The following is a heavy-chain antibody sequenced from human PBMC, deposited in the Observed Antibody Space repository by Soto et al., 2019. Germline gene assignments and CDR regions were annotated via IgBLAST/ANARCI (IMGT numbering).Heavy chain of an antibody. CDR1: GFTFNSYA. V-gene: IGHV3-23*01. CDR3: AKDRHYGSGTYSDSYLDY. D-gene: IGHD3-10*01. CDR2: ISGSGGTT. Sequence: EVQLLESGGGLVQSGGSLRLTCGGSGFTFNSYAMTWVRQAPGKGLEWVSAISGSGGTTYYANSVKGRFTISRDQSKDTLYLQMNSLRAEDTAIYYCAKDRHYGSGTYSDSYLDYFGQGTLVTVSS. J-gene: IGHJ4*02.